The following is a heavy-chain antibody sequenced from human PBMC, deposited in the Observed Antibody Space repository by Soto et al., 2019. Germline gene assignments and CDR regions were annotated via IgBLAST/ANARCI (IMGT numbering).Heavy chain of an antibody. CDR2: INHSGST. J-gene: IGHJ4*02. V-gene: IGHV4-34*01. Sequence: QVQLQQWGAGLLKPSETLSLTCAVYGGSFSGYYWSWIRQPPGKGLEWIGEINHSGSTNYNPSLKSRVTISVDTSKNQFSLKLSSVTAADTAVYYCARSRGVQLERLRSGRTYYFDYWGQGTLVTVSS. CDR1: GGSFSGYY. D-gene: IGHD1-1*01. CDR3: ARSRGVQLERLRSGRTYYFDY.